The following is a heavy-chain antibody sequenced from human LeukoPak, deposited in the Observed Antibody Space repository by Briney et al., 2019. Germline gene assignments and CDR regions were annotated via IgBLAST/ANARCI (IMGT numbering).Heavy chain of an antibody. J-gene: IGHJ5*02. D-gene: IGHD6-13*01. CDR1: GYTFTSNH. V-gene: IGHV1-46*01. Sequence: ASVKVSCKASGYTFTSNHIHCVRQAPGQGLEWMGVINPSGDSTSYAQKFQGRVTMTRDTSTSTVYMELSSLRSEDKAIYYCAKLAASETGEGSWGQGTLVTVSS. CDR2: INPSGDST. CDR3: AKLAASETGEGS.